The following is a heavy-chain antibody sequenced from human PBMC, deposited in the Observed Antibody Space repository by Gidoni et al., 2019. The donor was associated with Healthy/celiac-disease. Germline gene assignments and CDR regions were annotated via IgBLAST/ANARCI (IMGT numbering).Heavy chain of an antibody. CDR1: GFTVSSDS. J-gene: IGHJ4*02. CDR3: ARTHYYYDSSGYKGLSYYFDY. CDR2: FSSSSSPI. Sequence: EVQLVESGGGLVQPGGSLRLSCAASGFTVSSDSRNWVRQAPGQGLEWVSYFSSSSSPIYYADSVKGRFTISRDNAKNSLYLQMNSLRDEDTAVYYCARTHYYYDSSGYKGLSYYFDYWGQGTLVTVSS. V-gene: IGHV3-48*02. D-gene: IGHD3-22*01.